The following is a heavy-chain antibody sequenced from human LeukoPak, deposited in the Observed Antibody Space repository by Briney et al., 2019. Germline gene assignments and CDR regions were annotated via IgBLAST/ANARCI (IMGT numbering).Heavy chain of an antibody. CDR2: ISTNGRTT. CDR3: ARGEPIVVAVGANGYYGMDV. V-gene: IGHV3-11*01. Sequence: GGSLRLSCAASGFNFYDYYMTWIRQAPGKGLEWISYISTNGRTTYYSDSVKGRFTISRDNAKNSLYLQMNSLRAEDTAVYYCARGEPIVVAVGANGYYGMDVWGQGTTVTVSS. J-gene: IGHJ6*02. CDR1: GFNFYDYY. D-gene: IGHD2-15*01.